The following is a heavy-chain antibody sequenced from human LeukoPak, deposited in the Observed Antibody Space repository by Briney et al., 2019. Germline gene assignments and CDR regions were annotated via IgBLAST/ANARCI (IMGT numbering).Heavy chain of an antibody. CDR3: ARLGSSSWYGPFDY. J-gene: IGHJ4*02. V-gene: IGHV4-59*08. D-gene: IGHD6-13*01. CDR2: IYYSGST. Sequence: PSETLSLTCTVSGGSISSHYWSWIRQPPGKGLEWIGYIYYSGSTNYNPSLKSRVTISVDTSKNQFSLKLSSVTAADTAVYYCARLGSSSWYGPFDYWGQGTLVTVSS. CDR1: GGSISSHY.